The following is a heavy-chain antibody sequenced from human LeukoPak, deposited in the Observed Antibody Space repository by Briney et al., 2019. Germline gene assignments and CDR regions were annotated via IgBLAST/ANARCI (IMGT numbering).Heavy chain of an antibody. Sequence: GESLKISCKGSGYSFTSYWSGWVRQMPGKGLEWMGIMDPGDSDTTYSPSFQGQVTISADKSISTAYLQWSSLKASDTAMYYCARRYATNWFDPWGQGTLVTVSS. V-gene: IGHV5-51*01. CDR2: MDPGDSDT. J-gene: IGHJ5*02. CDR1: GYSFTSYW. D-gene: IGHD2-8*01. CDR3: ARRYATNWFDP.